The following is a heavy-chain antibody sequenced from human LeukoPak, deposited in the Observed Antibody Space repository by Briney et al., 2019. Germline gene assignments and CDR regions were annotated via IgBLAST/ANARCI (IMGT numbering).Heavy chain of an antibody. V-gene: IGHV3-23*01. Sequence: GGSLRLSCAASGFTFSSYGMSWVRQAPGKGLEWVSAISGSGGSTYYADSVKGRFTISRDNSKNTLYLQMNSLRAEDTAVYYCARDPKGRNYGWFDPWGQGTLVTVSS. D-gene: IGHD1-7*01. CDR3: ARDPKGRNYGWFDP. J-gene: IGHJ5*02. CDR2: ISGSGGST. CDR1: GFTFSSYG.